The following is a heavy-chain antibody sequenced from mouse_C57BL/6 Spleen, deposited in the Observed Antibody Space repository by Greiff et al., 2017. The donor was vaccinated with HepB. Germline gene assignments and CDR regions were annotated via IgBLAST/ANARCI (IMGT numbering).Heavy chain of an antibody. V-gene: IGHV1-55*01. CDR2: IYPGSGST. Sequence: QVQLQQPGAELVKPGASVKMSCKASGYTFTSYWITWVKQRPGQGLEWIGEIYPGSGSTNYNEKFKSKATLTVDTSSSTAYMQLSSLTSEDSAVYYCARRGIYYYGSSYGDYWGQGTTLTVSS. J-gene: IGHJ2*01. CDR3: ARRGIYYYGSSYGDY. CDR1: GYTFTSYW. D-gene: IGHD1-1*01.